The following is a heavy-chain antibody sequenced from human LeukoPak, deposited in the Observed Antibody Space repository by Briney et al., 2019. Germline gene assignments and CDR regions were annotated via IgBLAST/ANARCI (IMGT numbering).Heavy chain of an antibody. Sequence: GGSLRLSCAASGFTFSSYWMSWVRHPPGKGLEWVANIKQDGSEKYYVDSVKGRFTISRDNAKNSLCLQMNSLRAEDTAVYYCARVTVITVGGVDYWGQGTLVTVSS. CDR3: ARVTVITVGGVDY. V-gene: IGHV3-7*04. CDR1: GFTFSSYW. D-gene: IGHD1-14*01. J-gene: IGHJ4*02. CDR2: IKQDGSEK.